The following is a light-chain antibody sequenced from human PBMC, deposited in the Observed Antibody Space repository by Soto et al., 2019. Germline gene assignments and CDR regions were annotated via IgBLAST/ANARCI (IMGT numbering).Light chain of an antibody. CDR2: EVS. CDR1: SSDVGGYNY. CDR3: SSYTSSSTLV. Sequence: QSALTQPASVSGSPGQSITISCTGTSSDVGGYNYVSWYQQHPGKAPQLMIYEVSNRPSGVSNRFSGSKSGNTASLTISGHQAEDEADDYCSSYTSSSTLVFGGGTELTVL. J-gene: IGLJ3*02. V-gene: IGLV2-14*01.